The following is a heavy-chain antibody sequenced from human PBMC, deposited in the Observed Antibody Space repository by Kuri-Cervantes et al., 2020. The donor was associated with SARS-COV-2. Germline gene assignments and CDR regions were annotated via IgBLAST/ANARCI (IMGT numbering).Heavy chain of an antibody. CDR3: ATRSGWHSYYYYYMDV. CDR2: ISAYNGNT. Sequence: ASVKVSCKASGYTFTSYGISWVRQAPGQGLEWMGWISAYNGNTNYAQKFQGRVTMTRDTSISTAYMELSRLRSDDTAVYYCATRSGWHSYYYYYMDVWGKGTTVTVSS. CDR1: GYTFTSYG. V-gene: IGHV1-18*01. J-gene: IGHJ6*03. D-gene: IGHD6-19*01.